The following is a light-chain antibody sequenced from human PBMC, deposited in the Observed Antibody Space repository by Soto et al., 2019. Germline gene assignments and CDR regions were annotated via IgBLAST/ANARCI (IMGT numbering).Light chain of an antibody. J-gene: IGKJ1*01. CDR3: QQYGTSPLT. CDR1: QYVNANY. CDR2: AAS. Sequence: EIVLTQSPGTLSLSPGERATLSCRASQYVNANYLAWYRQKPGQAPRLLIYAASSRAAGIPDRFSGSGSGTDFTLTISRLESEDFAVYYCQQYGTSPLTFGPGTKVQIK. V-gene: IGKV3-20*01.